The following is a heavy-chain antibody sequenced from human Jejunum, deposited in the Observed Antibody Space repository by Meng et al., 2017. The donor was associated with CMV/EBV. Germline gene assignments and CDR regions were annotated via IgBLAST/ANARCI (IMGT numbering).Heavy chain of an antibody. V-gene: IGHV4-61*07. CDR3: ARRGDFLSKNALDI. J-gene: IGHJ3*02. CDR1: GGSDRGGSYC. CDR2: IYNSRST. D-gene: IGHD3-3*01. Sequence: GGSDRGGSYCWNWIRQPPEKRLGWLGYIYNSRSTTYNPSLRSRVTISIDTSKNQFSLKLSSVTTADTAVYYCARRGDFLSKNALDIWGQGTMVTVSS.